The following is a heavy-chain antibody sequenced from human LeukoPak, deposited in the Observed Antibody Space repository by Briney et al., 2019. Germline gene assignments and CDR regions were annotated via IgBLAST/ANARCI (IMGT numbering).Heavy chain of an antibody. J-gene: IGHJ3*02. CDR2: IYYSGST. D-gene: IGHD4-23*01. V-gene: IGHV4-31*03. CDR1: GGSISSGGYY. CDR3: AKDSNGGNGGDAFDI. Sequence: SQTLSLTCTVSGGSISSGGYYWSWIRQHPGKGLEWIGYIYYSGSTYYNPSLKSRVTISVDTSKNQFSLKLSSVTAADTAVYYCAKDSNGGNGGDAFDIWGQGTMVTVSS.